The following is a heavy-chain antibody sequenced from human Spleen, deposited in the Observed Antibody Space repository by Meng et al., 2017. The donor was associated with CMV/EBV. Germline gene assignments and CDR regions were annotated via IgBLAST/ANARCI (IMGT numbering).Heavy chain of an antibody. D-gene: IGHD4-11*01. CDR2: ISAYNGNT. J-gene: IGHJ6*02. CDR3: ARGPKTATTYYYYYGMDV. CDR1: GYTFTSYG. Sequence: ASVKVSCKASGYTFTSYGISWVRQAPGQGLEWMGWISAYNGNTNYAQKLQGRVTITADKSTSTAYMELSSLRSEDTAVYYCARGPKTATTYYYYYGMDVWGQGTTVTVSS. V-gene: IGHV1-18*01.